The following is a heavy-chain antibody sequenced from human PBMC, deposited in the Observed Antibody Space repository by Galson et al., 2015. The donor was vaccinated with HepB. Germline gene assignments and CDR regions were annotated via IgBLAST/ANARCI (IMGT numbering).Heavy chain of an antibody. CDR2: IDPSDSYT. CDR1: GYSFTSYW. Sequence: QSGAEVTKPGESLRISCKGSGYSFTSYWISWVRQMPGKGLEWMGRIDPSDSYTNYSPSFQGHVTISADKSISTAYLQWSSLKASDTAMYYCALGCSSTSCYITGAFDIWGQGTMVTVSS. J-gene: IGHJ3*02. V-gene: IGHV5-10-1*01. D-gene: IGHD2-2*02. CDR3: ALGCSSTSCYITGAFDI.